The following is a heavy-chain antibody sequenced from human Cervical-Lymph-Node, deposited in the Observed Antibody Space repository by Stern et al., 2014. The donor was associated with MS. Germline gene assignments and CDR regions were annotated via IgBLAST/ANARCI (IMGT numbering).Heavy chain of an antibody. CDR2: IIPISGKE. CDR1: GDTLSRYA. CDR3: ASSYSGWDNPYHFYGMDV. Sequence: QVQLMQSGAEVKKPGSSVKVSCKASGDTLSRYAISWVRQAPGQGLQWMGGIIPISGKENYAQKFQGRVKLIADESTSTAYMELSSLRSEDAAVYYCASSYSGWDNPYHFYGMDVWGQGTTVTVSS. J-gene: IGHJ6*02. V-gene: IGHV1-69*01. D-gene: IGHD6-19*01.